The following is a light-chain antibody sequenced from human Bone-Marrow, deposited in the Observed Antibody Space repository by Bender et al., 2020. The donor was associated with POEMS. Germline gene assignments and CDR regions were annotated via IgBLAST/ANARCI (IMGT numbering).Light chain of an antibody. V-gene: IGLV1-44*01. Sequence: QSVLTQPPSASGTPGQRVTISCSGSSSKFGSYPVNWYQQLPGAAPKLVIFNNSQRPSGVPDRFSGSNSGTSASLAISGLLPDDEDDFYCAKWDDSLNGWVFGGGTKLTVL. CDR3: AKWDDSLNGWV. CDR2: NNS. J-gene: IGLJ3*02. CDR1: SSKFGSYP.